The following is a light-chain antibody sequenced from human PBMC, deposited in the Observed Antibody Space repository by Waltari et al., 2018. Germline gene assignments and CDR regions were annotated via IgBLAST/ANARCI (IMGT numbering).Light chain of an antibody. J-gene: IGKJ1*01. CDR3: QQYNNWWT. V-gene: IGKV3-15*01. CDR2: GAS. Sequence: EIVMTQSPATLSVSPGERATLSCRASQSVSSNLAWYQQKPGQAPRLLIYGASTRATGIPARFSGSGSVTEFTLTISSLQSEDFAVYYGQQYNNWWTFGQGTKVEIK. CDR1: QSVSSN.